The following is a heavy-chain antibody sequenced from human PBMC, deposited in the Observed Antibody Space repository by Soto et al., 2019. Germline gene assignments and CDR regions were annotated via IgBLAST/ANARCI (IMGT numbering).Heavy chain of an antibody. CDR3: ARKSTTAIDY. D-gene: IGHD4-17*01. Sequence: GGSLRLSCAASGFTFSSYSMNWVRQAPGKGLEWVSSISSSSSYIYYADSLKGRFTISRDNAKSSLYLQMNSLRAEDTAVYYCARKSTTAIDYWGQGTLVTVSS. CDR1: GFTFSSYS. CDR2: ISSSSSYI. V-gene: IGHV3-21*01. J-gene: IGHJ4*02.